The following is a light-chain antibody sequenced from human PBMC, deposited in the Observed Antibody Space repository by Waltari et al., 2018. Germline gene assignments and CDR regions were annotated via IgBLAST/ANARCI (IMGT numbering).Light chain of an antibody. V-gene: IGLV1-44*01. Sequence: QSVLTQPPSVSETPGQRLTISRSGDYSSIGSNAVSWYQQLPRTAPNPLIYSNDQRPSGVPDRFSGSKSGASASLAISGLRSEDEADYYCAAWNNRLNGWVFGGGTKLTVL. CDR3: AAWNNRLNGWV. CDR2: SND. CDR1: YSSIGSNA. J-gene: IGLJ3*02.